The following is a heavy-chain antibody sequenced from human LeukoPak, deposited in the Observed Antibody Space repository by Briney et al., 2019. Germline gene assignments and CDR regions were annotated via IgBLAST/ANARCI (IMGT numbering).Heavy chain of an antibody. Sequence: SETLSLTCTVSGGSVSSGDYYWTWIRQPPGKGLEWIGEINHSGSTNYNSSLKSRVTISVDTSKNQFSLRLSSVTAADTAVYYCARHGLGRYYYMDVWGNGTAIIISS. D-gene: IGHD3-10*01. J-gene: IGHJ6*03. CDR1: GGSVSSGDYY. V-gene: IGHV4-39*01. CDR2: INHSGST. CDR3: ARHGLGRYYYMDV.